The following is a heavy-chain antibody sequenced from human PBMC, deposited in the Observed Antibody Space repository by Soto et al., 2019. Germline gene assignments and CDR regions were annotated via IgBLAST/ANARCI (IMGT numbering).Heavy chain of an antibody. CDR3: ARDRIWFGELPYYYGMDV. Sequence: SETLSLTCNVSGGSITSYYWSWIRQPPGMGLEWIGYVHDSGRTDYNPSLKSRVTMSVDTSKNQFSLKLSSVTAADTAVYYCARDRIWFGELPYYYGMDVWGQGTTVTVSS. CDR1: GGSITSYY. V-gene: IGHV4-59*12. J-gene: IGHJ6*02. D-gene: IGHD3-10*01. CDR2: VHDSGRT.